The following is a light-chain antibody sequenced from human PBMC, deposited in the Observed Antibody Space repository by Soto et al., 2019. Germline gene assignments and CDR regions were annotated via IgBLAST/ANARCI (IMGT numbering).Light chain of an antibody. J-gene: IGKJ5*01. V-gene: IGKV2D-29*02. Sequence: DVVMTQTPLSLSVAPGQPASICCKSIQSLLHITGETFLFWYLQKPGQSPQLLIYEVSTRVSGVPDRFSGSGSGTDFTLEISRVETDDVGIYYCMQSTQLPPTFGQGTRLEIK. CDR3: MQSTQLPPT. CDR2: EVS. CDR1: QSLLHITGETF.